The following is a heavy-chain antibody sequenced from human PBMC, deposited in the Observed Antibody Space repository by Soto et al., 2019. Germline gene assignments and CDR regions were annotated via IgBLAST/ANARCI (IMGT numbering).Heavy chain of an antibody. J-gene: IGHJ5*02. Sequence: PSQTLSLTCALSGDSLSSNSAAWNWISPPPSRGLEWLGRTYYRSKWYSLYAPSVKSRISIKPDTSKNQLSLQLNSVTPVDTGIYYCARRPGSLRPWGQGTLVTVSS. CDR1: GDSLSSNSAA. D-gene: IGHD1-1*01. CDR3: ARRPGSLRP. CDR2: TYYRSKWYS. V-gene: IGHV6-1*01.